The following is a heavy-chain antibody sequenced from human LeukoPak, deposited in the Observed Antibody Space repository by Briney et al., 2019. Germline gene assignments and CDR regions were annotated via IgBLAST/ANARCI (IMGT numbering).Heavy chain of an antibody. V-gene: IGHV4-59*01. CDR2: IYYSGST. D-gene: IGHD3-9*01. Sequence: PSETLSLTCTVSGGSISSYYWSWIRQPPGKGLEWIGYIYYSGSTNYNPSLKSRVAISVDTSKNQVSLKLSSVTAADTAVYYCARNRHGYYDILTGLDWYFDLWGRGTLVTVSS. J-gene: IGHJ2*01. CDR1: GGSISSYY. CDR3: ARNRHGYYDILTGLDWYFDL.